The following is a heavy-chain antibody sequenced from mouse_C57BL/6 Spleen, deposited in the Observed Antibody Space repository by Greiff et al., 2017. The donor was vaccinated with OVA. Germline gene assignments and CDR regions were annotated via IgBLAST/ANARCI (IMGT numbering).Heavy chain of an antibody. CDR3: ARCGHYYGSSYGYFDV. CDR1: GYTFTDYY. J-gene: IGHJ1*03. D-gene: IGHD1-1*01. CDR2: INPNNGGT. V-gene: IGHV1-26*01. Sequence: VQLKQSGPELVKPGASVKISCKASGYTFTDYYMNWVKQSHGKSLEWIGDINPNNGGTSYNQKFKGKATLTVDKSSSTAYMELRSLTSEDSAVYYCARCGHYYGSSYGYFDVWGTGTTVTVSS.